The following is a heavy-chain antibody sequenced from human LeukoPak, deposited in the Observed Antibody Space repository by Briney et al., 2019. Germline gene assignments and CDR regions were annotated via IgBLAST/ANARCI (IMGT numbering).Heavy chain of an antibody. CDR3: AGGNNWNEQFDP. CDR2: IYYSGST. J-gene: IGHJ5*02. Sequence: SETLSLTCTVSGGSISSHYWSWIRQPPGKGLEWIGYIYYSGSTNYNPSLKSRVTISVDTSKNQFSLKLSSVTAADTAVYYCAGGNNWNEQFDPWGQGTLVTVSS. D-gene: IGHD1-20*01. CDR1: GGSISSHY. V-gene: IGHV4-59*11.